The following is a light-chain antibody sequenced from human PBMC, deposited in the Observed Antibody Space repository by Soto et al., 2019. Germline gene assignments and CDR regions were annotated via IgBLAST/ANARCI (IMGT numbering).Light chain of an antibody. Sequence: EIVLTQSPGTLSLSPGERATLSCRASQSVSDSYLAWYQQKPGQAPRLLIYASSRATGIPDRFSGSGSGTDFPLSISRLEPEDFAVYYWQHYGTSALFGPGTKVDIK. J-gene: IGKJ3*01. V-gene: IGKV3-20*01. CDR1: QSVSDSY. CDR2: AS. CDR3: QHYGTSAL.